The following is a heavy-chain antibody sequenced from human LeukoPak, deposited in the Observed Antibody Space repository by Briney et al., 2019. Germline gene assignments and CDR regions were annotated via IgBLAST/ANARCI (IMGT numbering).Heavy chain of an antibody. J-gene: IGHJ6*03. CDR3: ARGLVRPMYYMDV. V-gene: IGHV3-7*01. CDR1: GFTFSSYW. CDR2: IKQDGREK. Sequence: GGSLRLSCAASGFTFSSYWMSWVRQAPGKGLEWVANIKQDGREKYYVDSVKGRFTISRDNAKNSLYLQMNSLRAEDTAVYYCARGLVRPMYYMDVWGKGTTVTVSS. D-gene: IGHD6-19*01.